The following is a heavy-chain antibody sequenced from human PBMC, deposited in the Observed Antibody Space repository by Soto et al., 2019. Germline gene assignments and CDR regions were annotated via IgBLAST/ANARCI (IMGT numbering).Heavy chain of an antibody. J-gene: IGHJ6*02. D-gene: IGHD3-16*02. Sequence: QVPLVESGGGVVQPGRSLRLSCAASGFTFSSYAMHWVRQAPGKGLEWVAVISYDGSNKYYADSVKGRFTISRDNSKNTLYLQMNSLRAEDTAVYYCARVPLSVTYYYYGMDVWGQGTTVTVSS. CDR3: ARVPLSVTYYYYGMDV. V-gene: IGHV3-30-3*01. CDR1: GFTFSSYA. CDR2: ISYDGSNK.